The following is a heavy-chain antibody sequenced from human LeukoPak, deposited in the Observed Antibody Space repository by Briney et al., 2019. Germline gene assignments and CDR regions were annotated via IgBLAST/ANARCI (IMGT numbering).Heavy chain of an antibody. D-gene: IGHD2-2*02. V-gene: IGHV3-15*01. CDR1: GFTFSTFA. CDR3: TTGLQLLYDGLQLDY. Sequence: GGSLRLSCAASGFTFSTFAMIWVRQAPGKGLEWVGRIKSKTDGGTTDYAAPVKGRFTISRDDSKNTLYLQMNSLKTEDTAVYYCTTGLQLLYDGLQLDYWGQGTLVTVSS. J-gene: IGHJ4*02. CDR2: IKSKTDGGTT.